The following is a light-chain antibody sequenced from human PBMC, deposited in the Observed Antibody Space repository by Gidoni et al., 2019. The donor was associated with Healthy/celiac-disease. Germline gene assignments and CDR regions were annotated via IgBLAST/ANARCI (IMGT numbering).Light chain of an antibody. J-gene: IGKJ1*01. Sequence: ELVMTQSPATLSVSPGERATLSCRASQSVSSNLALYQQKPGQAPRLLIYGAYTRATGIPARFSGSGSGTEFTLTISSLQSEDFAVYYCQQYNNWPSTFGQGTKVEIK. V-gene: IGKV3-15*01. CDR3: QQYNNWPST. CDR1: QSVSSN. CDR2: GAY.